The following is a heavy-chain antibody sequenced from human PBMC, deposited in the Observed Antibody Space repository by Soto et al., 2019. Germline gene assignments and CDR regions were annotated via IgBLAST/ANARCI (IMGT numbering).Heavy chain of an antibody. CDR3: AKGFIVVVTVLRPDDAFGV. Sequence: RGSLRLSCATSGFTFGNNSMNWVRQAPGKGLEWVSGISGGGGNTYYADSVKGRFTISRDPSKNTVFLEMNSLRAEDTAVYYCAKGFIVVVTVLRPDDAFGVWGQGTPVTVS. V-gene: IGHV3-23*01. CDR1: GFTFGNNS. D-gene: IGHD2-21*02. CDR2: ISGGGGNT. J-gene: IGHJ3*01.